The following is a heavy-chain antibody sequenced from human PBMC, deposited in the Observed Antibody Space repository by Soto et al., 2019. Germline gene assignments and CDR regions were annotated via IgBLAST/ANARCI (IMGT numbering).Heavy chain of an antibody. D-gene: IGHD5-12*01. CDR2: IYYSGST. CDR1: GGSISSYY. CDR3: ARVAVPGGYNCHYFDY. V-gene: IGHV4-59*01. Sequence: SETLSLTCTVSGGSISSYYWIWTRQPPGKGREWIGYIYYSGSTNYNPSLKSRVTISVDTSKNQYSLKLSSVTAADTAVYYCARVAVPGGYNCHYFDYWGQGTLVTVSS. J-gene: IGHJ4*02.